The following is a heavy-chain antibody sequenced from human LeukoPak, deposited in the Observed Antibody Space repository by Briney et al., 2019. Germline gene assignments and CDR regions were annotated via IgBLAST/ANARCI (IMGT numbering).Heavy chain of an antibody. Sequence: SETLSLTCAVYGGSFSGYYWSWIRQPPGKGLEWIGEINHSGSTNYNPSLKSRVTISVDTSKNQFSLKLSSVTAADTAVYYCARDRRYDILTGYPESFFDYWGQGTLVTVSS. D-gene: IGHD3-9*01. CDR2: INHSGST. CDR3: ARDRRYDILTGYPESFFDY. CDR1: GGSFSGYY. V-gene: IGHV4-34*01. J-gene: IGHJ4*02.